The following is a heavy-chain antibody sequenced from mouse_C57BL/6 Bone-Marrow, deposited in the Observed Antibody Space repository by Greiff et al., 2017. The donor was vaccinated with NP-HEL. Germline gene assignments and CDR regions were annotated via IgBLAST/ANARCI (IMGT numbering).Heavy chain of an antibody. Sequence: VQLQQPGAELVKPGASVKMSCKASGYTFTSYWITWVKQRPGQGLEWIGDIYPGSGSTNYNEKFKSQATLTVDTSSSTASIQLSSLPSEASAVYYCARERFPLLLRRYWYFEVWGTGTTVTVSS. J-gene: IGHJ1*03. D-gene: IGHD1-1*01. V-gene: IGHV1-55*01. CDR3: ARERFPLLLRRYWYFEV. CDR1: GYTFTSYW. CDR2: IYPGSGST.